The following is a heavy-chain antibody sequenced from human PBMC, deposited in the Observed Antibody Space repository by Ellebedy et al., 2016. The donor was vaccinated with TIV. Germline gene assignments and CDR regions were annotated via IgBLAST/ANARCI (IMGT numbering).Heavy chain of an antibody. D-gene: IGHD6-13*01. J-gene: IGHJ4*02. V-gene: IGHV4-39*01. CDR1: GGSISSSSYY. CDR2: IYYSGST. CDR3: ARQGLDGSSWYGGFDY. Sequence: SETLSLXXTVSGGSISSSSYYWGWIRQPPGKGLEWIGSIYYSGSTYYNPSLKSRVTISVDTSKNQFSLKLSSVTAADTAVYYCARQGLDGSSWYGGFDYWGQGTLVTVSS.